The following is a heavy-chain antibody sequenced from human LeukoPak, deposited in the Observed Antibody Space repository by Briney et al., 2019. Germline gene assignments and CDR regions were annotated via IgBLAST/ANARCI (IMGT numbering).Heavy chain of an antibody. D-gene: IGHD6-6*01. J-gene: IGHJ5*02. V-gene: IGHV4-61*01. CDR1: GDSVINPYSY. Sequence: SETLSLTCTVSGDSVINPYSYWSWNRQPPGKGLEWIGNVYYIGTTSYNSSLKSRVTISVDTSRNQFSLEVTSMTAADTAVYFCARNTSSSPWFDPWGQGTLVTVSS. CDR2: VYYIGTT. CDR3: ARNTSSSPWFDP.